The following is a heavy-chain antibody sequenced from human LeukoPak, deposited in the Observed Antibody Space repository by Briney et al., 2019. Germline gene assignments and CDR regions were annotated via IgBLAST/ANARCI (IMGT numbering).Heavy chain of an antibody. J-gene: IGHJ3*02. CDR2: ISYDGSNK. CDR1: GFTFSSYA. V-gene: IGHV3-30-3*01. D-gene: IGHD6-13*01. CDR3: ARSRIAADGSDAFDI. Sequence: GGSLRLSCAASGFTFSSYAMHWVRQAPGKGLEWVAVISYDGSNKYYADSVKGRFTISRDNSKNTLYLQMNSLRAEDTAVYYCARSRIAADGSDAFDIWGQGTMVTVSS.